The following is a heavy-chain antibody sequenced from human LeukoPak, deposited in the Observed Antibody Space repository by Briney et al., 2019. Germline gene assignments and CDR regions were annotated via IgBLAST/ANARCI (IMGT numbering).Heavy chain of an antibody. CDR3: ARETKRGYCSGGSCYSFRDYYYYYYMGV. J-gene: IGHJ6*03. D-gene: IGHD2-15*01. Sequence: PGGSLRLSCAASGFTFSDHYMDWVRQAPGKGLEWVGRTRNKANSYTTEYAASVKGRFTISRDDSKNSLYLQMNSLKTEDTAVYYCARETKRGYCSGGSCYSFRDYYYYYYMGVWGKGTTVTVSS. CDR2: TRNKANSYTT. CDR1: GFTFSDHY. V-gene: IGHV3-72*01.